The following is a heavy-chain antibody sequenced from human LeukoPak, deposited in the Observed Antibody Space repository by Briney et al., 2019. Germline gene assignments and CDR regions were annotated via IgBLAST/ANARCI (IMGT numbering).Heavy chain of an antibody. Sequence: PGGSLRLSCAASGFTFSSYGMHWVRQAPGKGLEWVADISYDGSNKYYADSVKGRFTISRDNSKNTLYLQMNSLRAEDTAVYYCAKDLPNYDILTGYYSEWGPFDYWSQGTLVTVSS. CDR1: GFTFSSYG. CDR2: ISYDGSNK. V-gene: IGHV3-30*18. J-gene: IGHJ4*02. CDR3: AKDLPNYDILTGYYSEWGPFDY. D-gene: IGHD3-9*01.